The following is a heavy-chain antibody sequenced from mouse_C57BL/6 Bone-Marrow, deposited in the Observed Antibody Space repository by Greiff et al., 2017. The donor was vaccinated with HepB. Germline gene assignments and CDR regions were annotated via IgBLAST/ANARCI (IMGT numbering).Heavy chain of an antibody. CDR1: GYTFTSYG. V-gene: IGHV1-81*01. CDR2: IYPRSGNT. CDR3: ARGVTTWDY. Sequence: VKLVESGAELARPGASVKLSCKASGYTFTSYGLSWVKQRTGQGLEWIGEIYPRSGNTYYNEKFKGKATLTADKSSSTAYMELRSLTSEDSAVYFCARGVTTWDYWGQGTTLTVSS. J-gene: IGHJ2*01. D-gene: IGHD2-2*01.